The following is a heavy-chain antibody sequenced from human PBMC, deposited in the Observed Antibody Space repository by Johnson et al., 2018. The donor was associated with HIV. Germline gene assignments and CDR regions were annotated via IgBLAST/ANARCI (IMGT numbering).Heavy chain of an antibody. D-gene: IGHD4-17*01. CDR3: AKQWGVRANGDQENDAFDI. CDR1: GFTFSSYA. J-gene: IGHJ3*02. CDR2: ISGSGGST. Sequence: VQLVESGGGLVQPGGSLRLSCAASGFTFSSYAMSWVRQAPGKGLEWVSAISGSGGSTYYADSVKGRFTISRDNSKNTLYLQMNSLRAEDTAVYYCAKQWGVRANGDQENDAFDIWGQGTMVTVSS. V-gene: IGHV3-23*04.